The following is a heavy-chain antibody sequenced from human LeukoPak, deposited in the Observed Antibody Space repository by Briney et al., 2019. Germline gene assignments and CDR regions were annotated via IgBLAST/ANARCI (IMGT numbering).Heavy chain of an antibody. J-gene: IGHJ4*02. D-gene: IGHD4-17*01. CDR1: GYAFTKYY. Sequence: ASVTASCKASGYAFTKYYIHWMRQAPGQGLEWIGWISPDSGATNIAQKFQGRVTMTKDTSINTAYINVSSLSSDDTAMYFCASTDYGDCYDHWGQGTLVAVSS. CDR2: ISPDSGAT. CDR3: ASTDYGDCYDH. V-gene: IGHV1-2*02.